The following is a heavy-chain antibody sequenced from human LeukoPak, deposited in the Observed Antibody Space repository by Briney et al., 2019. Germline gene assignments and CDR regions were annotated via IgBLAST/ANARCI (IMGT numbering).Heavy chain of an antibody. D-gene: IGHD4-17*01. Sequence: SETLSLTCTVSGVSISSYYWSWIRQPPGKGLEWIGYIYYSGSTNYNPSLKSRVTISVDTSKNQFSLKLSSVTAADTAVYYCAKGHSDYGTGFDWWGQGTLVTVSS. CDR1: GVSISSYY. CDR3: AKGHSDYGTGFDW. J-gene: IGHJ4*02. V-gene: IGHV4-59*08. CDR2: IYYSGST.